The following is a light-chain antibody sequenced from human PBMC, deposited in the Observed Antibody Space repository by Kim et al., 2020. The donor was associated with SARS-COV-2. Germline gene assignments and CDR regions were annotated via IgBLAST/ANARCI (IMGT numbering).Light chain of an antibody. V-gene: IGKV1-5*03. CDR1: QHISSR. CDR3: QQYYSYST. J-gene: IGKJ1*01. CDR2: AAS. Sequence: RVTSACRARQHISSRLASYQQKLGEAPKLLIYAASNLEAGVPSRFSGSGSGTEFTLTISSLQPDEFATYYCQQYYSYSTFGQGTKVDIK.